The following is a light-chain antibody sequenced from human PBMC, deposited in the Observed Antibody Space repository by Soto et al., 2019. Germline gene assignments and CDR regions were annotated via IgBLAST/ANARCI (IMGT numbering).Light chain of an antibody. Sequence: VLTQSPGTLSLSAGDRATLSCRASQSVSSSSFAWYQQKPGQAPRLLIFGTSARATGIPDRFRGSGSGTEFTLTITRLEPEDVAVYYCQQYGNSRFTFGRGTKGDIK. CDR2: GTS. V-gene: IGKV3-20*01. J-gene: IGKJ2*01. CDR3: QQYGNSRFT. CDR1: QSVSSSS.